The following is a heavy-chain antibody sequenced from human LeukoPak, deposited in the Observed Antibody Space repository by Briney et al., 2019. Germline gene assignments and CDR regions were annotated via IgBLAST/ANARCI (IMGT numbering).Heavy chain of an antibody. CDR1: GGSISSYY. CDR3: ASSGGWSTYYYYYGMDV. Sequence: PSETLSLTCTVSGGSISSYYWSWIRQPPGKGLGWIGEINHSGSTNYNPSLKSRVTISVDTSKNQFSLKLSSVTAADTAVYYCASSGGWSTYYYYYGMDVWGQGTTVTVSS. CDR2: INHSGST. D-gene: IGHD6-19*01. V-gene: IGHV4-34*01. J-gene: IGHJ6*02.